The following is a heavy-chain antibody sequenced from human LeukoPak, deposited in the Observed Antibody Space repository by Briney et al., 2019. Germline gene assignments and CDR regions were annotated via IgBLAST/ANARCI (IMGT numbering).Heavy chain of an antibody. CDR3: ARLNSGTYLDY. D-gene: IGHD1-26*01. V-gene: IGHV2-70*04. J-gene: IGHJ4*02. CDR1: GFSLSTSGMR. Sequence: SGPTLVNPTQTLTLTCTFSGFSLSTSGMRVSWIRQPPGKALEWLARIDWDDYKFYSTSLKTRLTISKDTSKNQVVLTMTNMDPVGTATYYCARLNSGTYLDYWGQGTLVTVSS. CDR2: IDWDDYK.